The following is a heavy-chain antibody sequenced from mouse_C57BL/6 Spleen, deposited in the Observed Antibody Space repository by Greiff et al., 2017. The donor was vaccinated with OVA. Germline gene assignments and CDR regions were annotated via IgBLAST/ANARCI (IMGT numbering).Heavy chain of an antibody. Sequence: QVQLKQPGAELVMPGASVKLSCKASGYTFTSYWMHWVKQRPGQGLEWIGEIDPSDSYTNYNQKFKGKSTLTVDKSSSTAYMQLSSLTSEDSAVYYCARPGDYAAWFAYWGQGTLVTVSA. D-gene: IGHD2-4*01. CDR1: GYTFTSYW. V-gene: IGHV1-69*01. CDR2: IDPSDSYT. J-gene: IGHJ3*01. CDR3: ARPGDYAAWFAY.